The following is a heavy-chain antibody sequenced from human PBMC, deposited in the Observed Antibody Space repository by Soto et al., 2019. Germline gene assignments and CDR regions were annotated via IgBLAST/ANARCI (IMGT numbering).Heavy chain of an antibody. V-gene: IGHV3-74*01. CDR3: ARDFTPAETPGDDFDY. CDR2: INGDGSYT. J-gene: IGHJ4*02. Sequence: EVQLVESGGGLVQPGGSLRLSCAASGFTFTNYWMHWVRQVPGKGLVWVSRINGDGSYTSYADFVKGRFTISRDNAKNTVHLQMNSLSADDTALYYGARDFTPAETPGDDFDYWGRGTPVTISS. CDR1: GFTFTNYW. D-gene: IGHD2-15*01.